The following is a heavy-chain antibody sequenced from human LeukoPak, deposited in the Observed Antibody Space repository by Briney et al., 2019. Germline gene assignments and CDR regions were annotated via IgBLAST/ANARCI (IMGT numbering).Heavy chain of an antibody. CDR2: ISYDGSNK. Sequence: GGSLRLSCAASGFTFSSYAMHWVRQAPGKGLEWVAVISYDGSNKYYADSVKGRFTISRDNSKNTLYLQMNSLRAEDTAVYYCARDSISGSFPPYYYYYMDVWGKGTTVTVSS. J-gene: IGHJ6*03. CDR3: ARDSISGSFPPYYYYYMDV. D-gene: IGHD1-26*01. V-gene: IGHV3-30-3*01. CDR1: GFTFSSYA.